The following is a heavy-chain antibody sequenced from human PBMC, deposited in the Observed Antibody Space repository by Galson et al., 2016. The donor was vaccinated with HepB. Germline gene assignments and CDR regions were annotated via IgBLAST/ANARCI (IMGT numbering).Heavy chain of an antibody. Sequence: SVKVSCKASGYTFNTYNMHWVRQAPGHGLEWQGIIKPSGGNTIYAQKFQDRITMTRDTSTSTVYMELISLGSEDTAVYYCARELDHSFYFDYWGQGTLLTVSS. V-gene: IGHV1-46*02. D-gene: IGHD1-14*01. J-gene: IGHJ4*02. CDR1: GYTFNTYN. CDR3: ARELDHSFYFDY. CDR2: IKPSGGNT.